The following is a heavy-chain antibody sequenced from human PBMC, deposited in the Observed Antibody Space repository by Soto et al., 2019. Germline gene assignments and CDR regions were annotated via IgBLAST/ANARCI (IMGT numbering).Heavy chain of an antibody. CDR1: GGSFSGYY. D-gene: IGHD7-27*01. CDR3: ARVPWQVLGWFDP. CDR2: INHSGST. Sequence: SETLSLTCAVYGGSFSGYYWSWIRQPPGKGLEWIGEINHSGSTNYNPSLKSRVTISVDTSKNQFSLKLSSVTAADTAVYYCARVPWQVLGWFDPWGQGTLVTVS. V-gene: IGHV4-34*01. J-gene: IGHJ5*02.